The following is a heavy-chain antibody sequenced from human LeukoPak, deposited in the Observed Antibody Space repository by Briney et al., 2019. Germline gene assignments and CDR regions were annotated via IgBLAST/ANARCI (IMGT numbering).Heavy chain of an antibody. V-gene: IGHV3-7*01. Sequence: PGGSLRLSCAASGFTFSSYWMSWIRQAPGKGLEWVAHIKQDGSAKCYVDSVKGRFTFSRDNAKNSLYLQMNSLRAEDTAVYFCACRRWKTSAVDYWGRGTLLTVPS. J-gene: IGHJ4*02. CDR3: ACRRWKTSAVDY. D-gene: IGHD4-23*01. CDR2: IKQDGSAK. CDR1: GFTFSSYW.